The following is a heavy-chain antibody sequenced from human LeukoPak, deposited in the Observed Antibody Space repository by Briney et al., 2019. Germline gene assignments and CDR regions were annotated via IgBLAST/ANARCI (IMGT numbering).Heavy chain of an antibody. CDR3: APRSRDYYDSSGSQPYYFDY. J-gene: IGHJ4*02. CDR1: GFTFSSYG. CDR2: ISGDGGRT. V-gene: IGHV3-23*01. Sequence: GGSLRLSCAASGFTFSSYGMSWVRQAPGKGLEWVSTISGDGGRTYYADSVKGRFTISRDNSKNTLYLQMNSLRAEDTAVYYCAPRSRDYYDSSGSQPYYFDYWGQGTLVTVSS. D-gene: IGHD3-22*01.